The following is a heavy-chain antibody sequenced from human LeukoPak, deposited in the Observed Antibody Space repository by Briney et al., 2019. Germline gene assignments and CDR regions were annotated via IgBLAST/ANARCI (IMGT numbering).Heavy chain of an antibody. CDR2: IHSSGNYI. J-gene: IGHJ4*02. D-gene: IGHD1-14*01. CDR3: AREYNSRATFDY. CDR1: ASGVDFSSHS. Sequence: GGSLRLSCTASASGVDFSSHSMNWVRQAPGTGLEWISYIHSSGNYIFDAASVKGRFTVSRDNARNSLYLQMNSLRAEDTAIYYCAREYNSRATFDYWGQGTLVTVSS. V-gene: IGHV3-21*05.